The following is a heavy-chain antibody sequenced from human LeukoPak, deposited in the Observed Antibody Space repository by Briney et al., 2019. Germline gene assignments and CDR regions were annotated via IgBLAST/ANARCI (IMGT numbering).Heavy chain of an antibody. Sequence: PGGSLRLSCAASGFTFSSYGMHWVRQAPGKGLEWVAVIWYDGSNKYYADSVKGRFTISRDNSKNTLYLQMNSLRAEDTAVYYCARDFITFGSGPTGYWGQGTLVTVSS. CDR2: IWYDGSNK. CDR3: ARDFITFGSGPTGY. D-gene: IGHD3-10*01. V-gene: IGHV3-33*01. CDR1: GFTFSSYG. J-gene: IGHJ4*02.